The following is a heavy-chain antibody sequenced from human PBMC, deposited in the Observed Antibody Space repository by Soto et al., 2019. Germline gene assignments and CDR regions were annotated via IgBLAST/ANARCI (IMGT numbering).Heavy chain of an antibody. CDR3: ARDGGYNFGPFDY. V-gene: IGHV4-30-4*01. J-gene: IGHJ4*02. Sequence: QVQLQESGPGLVKPSQTMSLTCTVSGGSISRGDYHWGWIRQPPGKGLEWIGYIHYSGSPYYNPYLKRRATISVDTSKNQCSLRLHSVTAADTAVYYCARDGGYNFGPFDYGGQGALVTVSS. CDR2: IHYSGSP. D-gene: IGHD5-18*01. CDR1: GGSISRGDYH.